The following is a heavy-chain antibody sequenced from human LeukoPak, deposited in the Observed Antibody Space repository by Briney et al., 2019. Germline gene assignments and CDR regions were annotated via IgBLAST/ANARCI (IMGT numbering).Heavy chain of an antibody. CDR1: GGSISSYY. Sequence: FETLSLTCTVSGGSISSYYWNWIRQPPGKGLEWIGYIYYSGSTNYNPSLKSRVTISVDTSKNQFSLKLSSVTAADTAVYYCARRSDYGYDSWGQGTLVTVSS. CDR3: ARRSDYGYDS. V-gene: IGHV4-59*01. D-gene: IGHD4-17*01. CDR2: IYYSGST. J-gene: IGHJ4*02.